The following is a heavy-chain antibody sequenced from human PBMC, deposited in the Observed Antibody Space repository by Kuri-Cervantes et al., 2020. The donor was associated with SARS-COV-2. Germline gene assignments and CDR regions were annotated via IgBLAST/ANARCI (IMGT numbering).Heavy chain of an antibody. V-gene: IGHV3-21*01. CDR2: ISSSSSYI. Sequence: GGSLRLSCAASGFTFSSYSMNWVRQAPGKGLEWVSSISSSSSYIYYADSVKGRFTISRDNAKNSLYLQMNSLRAEDTAVYYCARDLDDFWGGYPLDYWGQGTLVTVSS. J-gene: IGHJ4*02. CDR1: GFTFSSYS. CDR3: ARDLDDFWGGYPLDY. D-gene: IGHD3-3*01.